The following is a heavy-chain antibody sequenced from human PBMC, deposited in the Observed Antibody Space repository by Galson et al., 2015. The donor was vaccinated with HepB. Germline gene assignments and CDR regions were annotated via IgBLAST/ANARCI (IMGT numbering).Heavy chain of an antibody. CDR2: INTNTGNP. CDR1: GYTFTSYA. CDR3: ARSYFDWLSNFDY. V-gene: IGHV7-4-1*02. D-gene: IGHD3-9*01. J-gene: IGHJ4*02. Sequence: SVKVSCKASGYTFTSYAMNWVRQAPGQGLEWMGWINTNTGNPTYAQGFTGRFVFSLDTSVGTAYLQISSLKAEDTAVYYCARSYFDWLSNFDYWGQVTLVTVSS.